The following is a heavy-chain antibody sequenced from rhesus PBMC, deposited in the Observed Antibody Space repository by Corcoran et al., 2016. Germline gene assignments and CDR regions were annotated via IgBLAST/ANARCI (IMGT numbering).Heavy chain of an antibody. D-gene: IGHD2-2*01. CDR3: ARDGSNYLLFDS. V-gene: IGHV4-93*01. J-gene: IGHJ4*01. CDR1: GGSISSPTW. Sequence: QVQLRESGPAVVEPSETLSLTCAVSGGSISSPTWWSWIRQSPGKGLEGIGAIYGNRVSTESNPTLKSLITISKDTSNNQFSLKLRSVTAADTTVYYCARDGSNYLLFDSWGQGVLVTVSS. CDR2: IYGNRVST.